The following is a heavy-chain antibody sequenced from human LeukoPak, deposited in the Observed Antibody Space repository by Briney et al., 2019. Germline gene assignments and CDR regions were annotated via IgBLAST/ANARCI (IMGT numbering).Heavy chain of an antibody. CDR1: GFTFSNYA. D-gene: IGHD2-21*02. J-gene: IGHJ4*02. Sequence: GGSLRLSCAAYGFTFSNYAMNWVRQAPGKGLEWVSGISGSSGTINYAAPVKGRFTISRDNSRNTLYLQMNSLRANDTAVYYCAKRLGDPRAFDYWGQGTLVTVSS. V-gene: IGHV3-23*01. CDR2: ISGSSGTI. CDR3: AKRLGDPRAFDY.